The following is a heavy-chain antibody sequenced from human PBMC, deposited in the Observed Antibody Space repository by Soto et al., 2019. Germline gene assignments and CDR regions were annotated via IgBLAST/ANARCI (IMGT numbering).Heavy chain of an antibody. CDR2: MKRKSAGAKT. V-gene: IGHV3-15*01. D-gene: IGHD3-3*01. J-gene: IGHJ4*02. CDR3: SPGSPWSGRVVDY. CDR1: GFSFRTTW. Sequence: EVQLVESGGGLVKPGGSLRLSCAASGFSFRTTWMAWVRQAPGKGLEWVGRMKRKSAGAKTDYADPVKGRFTTSRDVAKDTRYLHMDSRENGDTAADYCSPGSPWSGRVVDYWGQGTLVTVSS.